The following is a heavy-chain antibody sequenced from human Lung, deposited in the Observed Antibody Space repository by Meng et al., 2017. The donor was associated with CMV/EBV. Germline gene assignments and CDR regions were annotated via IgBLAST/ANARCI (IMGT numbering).Heavy chain of an antibody. D-gene: IGHD3-10*01. Sequence: CSVSGASVNSGMRYWGWIRQSPGKGLELFGSIYSGGQTFYSPSLRNRVILAVDTSKTHFSLKMTSVTTADTAVYFCAQFPARRDTGFWGRGALVTVSS. J-gene: IGHJ4*02. CDR2: IYSGGQT. CDR1: GASVNSGMRY. V-gene: IGHV4-39*02. CDR3: AQFPARRDTGF.